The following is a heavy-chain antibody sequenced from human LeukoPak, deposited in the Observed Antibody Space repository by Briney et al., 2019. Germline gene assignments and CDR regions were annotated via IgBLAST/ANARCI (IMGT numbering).Heavy chain of an antibody. D-gene: IGHD3-10*01. J-gene: IGHJ4*02. CDR1: GFTFDDNG. CDR3: ATHSYYYDSGSYPHYLDY. Sequence: PGGSLRLSCAASGFTFDDNGMSWVRHAPGKGLEWVSGLNWNGGSTGYADSVKGRFTISRDNAKNSLYLQMNSLRVEDTALYYCATHSYYYDSGSYPHYLDYWGRGTLVTVSA. CDR2: LNWNGGST. V-gene: IGHV3-20*04.